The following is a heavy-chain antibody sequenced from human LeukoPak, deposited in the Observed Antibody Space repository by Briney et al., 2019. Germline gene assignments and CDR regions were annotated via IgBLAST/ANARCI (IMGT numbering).Heavy chain of an antibody. D-gene: IGHD3-10*01. CDR2: INPNGGST. J-gene: IGHJ4*02. V-gene: IGHV1-46*01. CDR3: ARYSGMVRGTVDY. Sequence: ASVKVSCKSSGYTFTSYYMYWVRQAPGQGLEWMGIINPNGGSTSYAQKFQGRVTMTRDTSTSTVYMELSSLRSEDTAVYYCARYSGMVRGTVDYWGQGTLVTVSS. CDR1: GYTFTSYY.